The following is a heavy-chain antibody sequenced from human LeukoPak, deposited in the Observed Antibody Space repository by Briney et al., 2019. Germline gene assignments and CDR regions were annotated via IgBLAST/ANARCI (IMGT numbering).Heavy chain of an antibody. Sequence: ASVKVSCKASGGTFSSYAISWVRQAPGQGLEWMGRIIPILGIANYAQKFQGRVTITADKSTSTAYMELSSLRSEDTAVYYCARIRRDGSKYYYYYYMDVWGKGTTVTVSS. J-gene: IGHJ6*03. V-gene: IGHV1-69*04. D-gene: IGHD5-24*01. CDR2: IIPILGIA. CDR1: GGTFSSYA. CDR3: ARIRRDGSKYYYYYYMDV.